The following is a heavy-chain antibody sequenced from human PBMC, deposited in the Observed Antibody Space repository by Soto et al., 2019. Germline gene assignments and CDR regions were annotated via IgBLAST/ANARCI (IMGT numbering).Heavy chain of an antibody. CDR2: IYSGGST. V-gene: IGHV3-66*01. J-gene: IGHJ4*02. D-gene: IGHD1-1*01. CDR3: ARDLGRTTDY. CDR1: GFTFSSCA. Sequence: HPGGSLRLSCAASGFTFSSCAMGWVRQAPGKGLEWVSVIYSGGSTYYADSVKGRFTISRDNSKNTLYLQMNSLRAEDTAVYYCARDLGRTTDYWGQGTLVTVSS.